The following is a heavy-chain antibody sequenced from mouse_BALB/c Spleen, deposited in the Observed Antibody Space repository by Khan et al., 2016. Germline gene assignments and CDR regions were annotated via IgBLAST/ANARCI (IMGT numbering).Heavy chain of an antibody. V-gene: IGHV6-6*02. CDR1: GFTFSNYW. CDR2: IRLKSNNYAT. J-gene: IGHJ4*01. Sequence: EVKLEESGGGLVQPGGSMKLSCVASGFTFSNYWMNWVRQSPEKGLEWVAEIRLKSNNYATHYAESVKGRFTISRDDSKSSVYLQMNNLRAEDSDIDFCLNGHFAIDYWGQGTSVTVSS. CDR3: LNGHFAIDY.